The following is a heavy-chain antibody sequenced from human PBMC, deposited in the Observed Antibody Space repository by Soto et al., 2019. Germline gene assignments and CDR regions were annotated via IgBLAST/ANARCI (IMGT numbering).Heavy chain of an antibody. D-gene: IGHD2-8*01. CDR3: ARGDSTDCSNGVCSFFYYHDMDV. J-gene: IGHJ6*02. Sequence: ASVKVSCKASGYSFTDYHIHWVRQAPGQGLEWLGRINPKSGGTSTAQKFQGWVTMTTDTSISTASMELTRLTSDDTAIYYCARGDSTDCSNGVCSFFYYHDMDVWGQVTTVTVS. V-gene: IGHV1-2*04. CDR1: GYSFTDYH. CDR2: INPKSGGT.